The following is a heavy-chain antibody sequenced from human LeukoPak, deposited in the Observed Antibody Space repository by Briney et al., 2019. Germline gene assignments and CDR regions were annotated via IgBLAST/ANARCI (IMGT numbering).Heavy chain of an antibody. CDR1: GFTFSSYS. J-gene: IGHJ4*02. V-gene: IGHV3-21*04. CDR2: ISSSSSYI. CDR3: ARTTIIAREYYFDH. D-gene: IGHD3-10*01. Sequence: GGSLRLSCAASGFTFSSYSMNWVRQAPGKGLEWVSSISSSSSYIYYADSVKGRFTISRDNAKNSLYLQMNSLRAEDTAVYYCARTTIIAREYYFDHWGQGTLVTVSS.